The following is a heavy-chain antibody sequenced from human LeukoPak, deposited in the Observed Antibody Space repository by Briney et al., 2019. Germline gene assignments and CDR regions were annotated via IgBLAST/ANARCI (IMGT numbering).Heavy chain of an antibody. CDR1: GFTFSSYW. D-gene: IGHD5-24*01. CDR2: ISSSGSTI. J-gene: IGHJ3*02. CDR3: ARDDGDGVTGDI. Sequence: GGSLRLSCAASGFTFSSYWMSWVRQAPGKGLEWVSYISSSGSTIYYADSVKGRFTISRDNAKNSLYLQMNSLRAEDTAVYYCARDDGDGVTGDIWGQGTMVTVSS. V-gene: IGHV3-48*04.